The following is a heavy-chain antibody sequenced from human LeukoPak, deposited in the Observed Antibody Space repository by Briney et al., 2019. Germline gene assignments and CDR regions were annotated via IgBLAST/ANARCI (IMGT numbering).Heavy chain of an antibody. CDR3: ATGRNGVVPAPILGVGPWNNYHYMDV. J-gene: IGHJ6*03. V-gene: IGHV4-34*01. CDR2: IDHSGTT. D-gene: IGHD2-2*02. CDR1: GGSFSGYY. Sequence: KPSETLSLTCVVYGGSFSGYYWSWIRQPPGKGLEWIGEIDHSGTTNYNPSLKSRVTMSVDTSKNQLSLMVSSVTAADTAVYYCATGRNGVVPAPILGVGPWNNYHYMDVWGKGTTVTVSS.